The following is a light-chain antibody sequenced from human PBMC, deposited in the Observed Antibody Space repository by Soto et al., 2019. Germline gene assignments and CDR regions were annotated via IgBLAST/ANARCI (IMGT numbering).Light chain of an antibody. Sequence: EAVMTQSPASLSVSPGERVTLPCRASQTVSDNLAWFQQKPGQAPSLLISSASVRATGVPARFGGSGSGTEFTLTISSLQSEDFGIYFCQQYDEWPFTFGQGTKVEIK. CDR1: QTVSDN. CDR3: QQYDEWPFT. V-gene: IGKV3D-15*01. CDR2: SAS. J-gene: IGKJ2*01.